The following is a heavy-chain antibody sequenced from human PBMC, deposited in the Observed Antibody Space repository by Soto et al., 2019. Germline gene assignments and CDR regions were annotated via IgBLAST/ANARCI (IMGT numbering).Heavy chain of an antibody. J-gene: IGHJ5*02. Sequence: EVRLLESGGGLAQPGGSRRLSCAASGFTFSSSAMNWVRQAPGKGLEWVSSIRVGGGDTFYADSVRGRFTVSRDISRNTLYLQMNSLRAEDTAIYYCAKCSVGTVRTSGWCNWFAPWGQGTVVTVSS. CDR1: GFTFSSSA. CDR2: IRVGGGDT. D-gene: IGHD6-19*01. V-gene: IGHV3-23*01. CDR3: AKCSVGTVRTSGWCNWFAP.